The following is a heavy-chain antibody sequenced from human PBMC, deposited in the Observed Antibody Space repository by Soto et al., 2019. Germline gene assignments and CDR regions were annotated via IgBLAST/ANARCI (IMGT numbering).Heavy chain of an antibody. D-gene: IGHD6-19*01. J-gene: IGHJ6*02. CDR2: INPNSGGT. Sequence: ASVKVSCKASGYTFTGYYMHWVRQAPGQGLEWMGWINPNSGGTNYAQKFQGRVTMTRDTSISTAYMELSRLRSDDTAVYYCAREYSPQLSIAVADIYYYYGMDVWGQGTTVTVSS. CDR3: AREYSPQLSIAVADIYYYYGMDV. CDR1: GYTFTGYY. V-gene: IGHV1-2*02.